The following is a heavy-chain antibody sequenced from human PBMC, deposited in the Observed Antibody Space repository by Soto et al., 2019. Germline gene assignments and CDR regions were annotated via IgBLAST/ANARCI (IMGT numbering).Heavy chain of an antibody. J-gene: IGHJ4*02. D-gene: IGHD1-1*01. Sequence: SVTVSCKASGGTFSSYAISWVRQAPGQGLEWMGGIIPIFGTANYAQKFQGRVTITADESTSTAYMELSSLRAEDQAVYYSRRGIHRDTTGPLWGQGTLVTVSS. CDR2: IIPIFGTA. CDR1: GGTFSSYA. CDR3: RRGIHRDTTGPL. V-gene: IGHV1-69*13.